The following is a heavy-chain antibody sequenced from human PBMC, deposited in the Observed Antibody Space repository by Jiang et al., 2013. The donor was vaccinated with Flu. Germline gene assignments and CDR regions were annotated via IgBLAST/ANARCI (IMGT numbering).Heavy chain of an antibody. D-gene: IGHD3-16*01. J-gene: IGHJ4*02. Sequence: GLVKPSGTLSLTCTVSGDSITGSNWWSWVRQPPGEGLQWIGEIFHSGIGNYNPSLKGRFTMSVDKSKNQFSLRVNSVTAADTAVYYCARLLAGGFFDYWGQGSLVTVSS. V-gene: IGHV4-4*02. CDR2: IFHSGIG. CDR3: ARLLAGGFFDY. CDR1: GDSITGSNW.